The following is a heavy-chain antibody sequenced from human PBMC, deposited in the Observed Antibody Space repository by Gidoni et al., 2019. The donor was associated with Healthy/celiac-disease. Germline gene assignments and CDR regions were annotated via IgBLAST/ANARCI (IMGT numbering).Heavy chain of an antibody. J-gene: IGHJ6*02. D-gene: IGHD2-8*01. V-gene: IGHV1-69*19. Sequence: QVQLVQSGAEVKKPGSSVKVSCKASGGTFSSYAISWVRQAPGQGLEWMGGIIPIFGTANYAQKFQGRVTITADESTSTAYMELSSLRSEDTAVYYCARDRGYCTNGVCYLAHVWGQGTTVTVSS. CDR1: GGTFSSYA. CDR3: ARDRGYCTNGVCYLAHV. CDR2: IIPIFGTA.